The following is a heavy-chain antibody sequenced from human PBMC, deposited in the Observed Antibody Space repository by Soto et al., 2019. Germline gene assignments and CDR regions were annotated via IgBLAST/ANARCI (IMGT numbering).Heavy chain of an antibody. V-gene: IGHV4-59*01. Sequence: PSETLSLSCTVSGDSISPYYWSWIRQPPGKGLEWIGYVYYNGKADYNPSFRGRVTMSVDSSKNQLSLKVTSVTAADTAVYYCARDITGTTFAFDVWGQGTLVTVS. CDR2: VYYNGKA. D-gene: IGHD1-20*01. CDR3: ARDITGTTFAFDV. J-gene: IGHJ3*01. CDR1: GDSISPYY.